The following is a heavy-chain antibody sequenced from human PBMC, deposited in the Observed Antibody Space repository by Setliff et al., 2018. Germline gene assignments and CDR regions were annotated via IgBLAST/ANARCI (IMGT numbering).Heavy chain of an antibody. J-gene: IGHJ4*02. CDR3: ARGSSSWYALFDY. CDR2: IYHSGST. D-gene: IGHD6-13*01. Sequence: SETLSLTCAVSGGSISSSNWWSWVRQPPGKGLEWIGEIYHSGSTNYNPSLKSRVTISAYKSKNQFSLKLSSVTAADTAVYYCARGSSSWYALFDYWGQGTLVTVSS. CDR1: GGSISSSNW. V-gene: IGHV4-4*02.